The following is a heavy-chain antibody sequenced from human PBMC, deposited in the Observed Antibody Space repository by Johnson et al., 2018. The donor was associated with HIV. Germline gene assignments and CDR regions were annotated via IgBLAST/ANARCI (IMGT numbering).Heavy chain of an antibody. D-gene: IGHD3-22*01. CDR3: AKCQSSGYPKDAFDI. CDR1: GFTFSSYW. V-gene: IGHV3-7*02. J-gene: IGHJ3*02. Sequence: EVQLVESGGGLVKPGGSLRLSCAASGFTFSSYWMSWVRQAPGKGLEWVANIKKDGSEKYYVDSVKGRFTISRDNAKNSLYLQMNSLRAEDTAMYYCAKCQSSGYPKDAFDIWGRGTIVTISS. CDR2: IKKDGSEK.